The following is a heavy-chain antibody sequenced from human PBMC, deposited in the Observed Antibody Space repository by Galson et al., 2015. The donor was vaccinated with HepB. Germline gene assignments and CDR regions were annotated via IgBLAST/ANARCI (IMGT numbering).Heavy chain of an antibody. Sequence: SLRLSCAASGLTVSSNYMSWVRQAPGKGLEWVSVIYSGGSTYYADSVKGRFTISRDNSKNTLYLQMNSLRAEDTAVYYCAREGFTWELLGYFDYWGQGTLVTVSS. V-gene: IGHV3-53*01. J-gene: IGHJ4*02. CDR2: IYSGGST. CDR1: GLTVSSNY. D-gene: IGHD1-26*01. CDR3: AREGFTWELLGYFDY.